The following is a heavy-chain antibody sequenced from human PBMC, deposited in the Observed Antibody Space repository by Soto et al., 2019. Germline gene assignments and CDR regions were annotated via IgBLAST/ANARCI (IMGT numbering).Heavy chain of an antibody. J-gene: IGHJ1*01. CDR2: IYHSGST. V-gene: IGHV4-38-2*01. CDR3: AVGYCSSTTCSREYFQH. D-gene: IGHD2-2*01. Sequence: PSETLSLTCAVSGYSISSGYYWGWIRQPPGKGLEWIGTIYHSGSTFHNPSLKSRVTISVDTSKNQLSLRLRSVTAADTAVYYCAVGYCSSTTCSREYFQHWGQGTLVTVSS. CDR1: GYSISSGYY.